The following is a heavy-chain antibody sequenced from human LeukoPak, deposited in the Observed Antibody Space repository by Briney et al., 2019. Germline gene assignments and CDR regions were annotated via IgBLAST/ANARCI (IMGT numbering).Heavy chain of an antibody. D-gene: IGHD6-6*01. CDR2: TYYRSDWYS. CDR3: ARDPNSSSEWGPFDP. CDR1: GDSVSSSAS. V-gene: IGHV6-1*01. Sequence: HSQTLSLTCAISGDSVSSSASWNWIRQSPSRGLEWLGRTYYRSDWYSDYATSVRSRITINAGTSKNQFSLQLNSVSPEDTAVYYCARDPNSSSEWGPFDPWGQGTLVTVSS. J-gene: IGHJ5*02.